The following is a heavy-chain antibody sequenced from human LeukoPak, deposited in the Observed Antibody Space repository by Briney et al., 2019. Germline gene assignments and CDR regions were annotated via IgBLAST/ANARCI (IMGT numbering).Heavy chain of an antibody. CDR2: IYYSGST. CDR1: GGSISSYY. Sequence: SETLSLTCTVSGGSISSYYWGWIRQPPGKGLEWIGYIYYSGSTNYNPSLKSRVTISVDTSKNQFSLKLSSVTAADTAVYYCARCIAVAGAFDYWGQGTLVTVSS. CDR3: ARCIAVAGAFDY. J-gene: IGHJ4*02. V-gene: IGHV4-59*01. D-gene: IGHD6-19*01.